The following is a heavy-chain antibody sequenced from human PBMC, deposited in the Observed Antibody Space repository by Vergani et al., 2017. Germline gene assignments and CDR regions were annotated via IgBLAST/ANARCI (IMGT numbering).Heavy chain of an antibody. CDR2: IKSDGSIT. Sequence: DVHMAESGGGFYQPGGSLRLSCSASGFSFNSYWMHLVRQVPGKGLLWVSRIKSDGSITDYADSVKGRFTISRDNAQNTLYLQMNSLRVEDTGVYYCARARCIETCYMSNWLDSWGQGTLVTVSS. V-gene: IGHV3-74*01. CDR1: GFSFNSYW. D-gene: IGHD3-9*01. CDR3: ARARCIETCYMSNWLDS. J-gene: IGHJ5*01.